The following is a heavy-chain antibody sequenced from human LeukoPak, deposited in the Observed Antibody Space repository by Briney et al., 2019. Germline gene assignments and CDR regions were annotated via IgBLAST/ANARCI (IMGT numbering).Heavy chain of an antibody. J-gene: IGHJ4*02. CDR2: IYSGGST. Sequence: QTGGSLRLSCAASGFTVSSNYMSWVRQAPGKGLEWVSVIYSGGSTYYADSVKGRFTISRDNSKNTLYFQMNSLRAEDTAVYYCARVWGSGSYEFDYWGQGTLVTVSS. CDR3: ARVWGSGSYEFDY. D-gene: IGHD1-26*01. V-gene: IGHV3-53*01. CDR1: GFTVSSNY.